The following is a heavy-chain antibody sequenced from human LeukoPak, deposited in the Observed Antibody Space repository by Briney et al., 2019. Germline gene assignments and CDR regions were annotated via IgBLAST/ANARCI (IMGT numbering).Heavy chain of an antibody. CDR2: ISSSSSYM. Sequence: GGSLRLSCAASGFTFSSYTMTWVRQAPGKGLEWVSCISSSSSYMYHGDTLKGRFTISRDNAKNSLYLQMDNLRGEDTAIYYCARALTPASGWLGSWGQGTLVTVSS. D-gene: IGHD6-19*01. J-gene: IGHJ5*01. V-gene: IGHV3-21*01. CDR3: ARALTPASGWLGS. CDR1: GFTFSSYT.